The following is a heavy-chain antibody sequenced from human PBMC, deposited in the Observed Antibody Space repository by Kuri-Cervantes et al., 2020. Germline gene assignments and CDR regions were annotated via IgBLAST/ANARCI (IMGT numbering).Heavy chain of an antibody. CDR3: TRAPQTYSGSYYFDY. CDR1: GFTFGDYA. CDR2: IRSRAYGGTT. V-gene: IGHV3-49*03. Sequence: GESLKISCTASGFTFGDYAMTWFRQAPGKGLEWVGFIRSRAYGGTTEYAASVKGRFTISRDDSKSIAYLQMNSLKTEDTAVYYCTRAPQTYSGSYYFDYWGQGTLVTVSS. D-gene: IGHD1-26*01. J-gene: IGHJ4*02.